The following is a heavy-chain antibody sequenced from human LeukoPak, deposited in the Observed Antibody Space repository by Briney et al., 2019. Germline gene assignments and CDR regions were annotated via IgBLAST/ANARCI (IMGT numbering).Heavy chain of an antibody. D-gene: IGHD2-8*01. Sequence: ASVKVSCKASGYTFTSYYMHWVQQAPGQGLEWMGIINPSGGSTSYAQKFQDRVTMTRDTFTSTVYMELSSLKSEDTAVYYCAREDVVLVDAVRYYYYGMDVWGQGTTVTVSS. CDR3: AREDVVLVDAVRYYYYGMDV. CDR1: GYTFTSYY. J-gene: IGHJ6*02. CDR2: INPSGGST. V-gene: IGHV1-46*01.